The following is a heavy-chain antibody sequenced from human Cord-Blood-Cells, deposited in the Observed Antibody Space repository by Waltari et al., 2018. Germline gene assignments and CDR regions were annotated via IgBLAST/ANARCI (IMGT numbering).Heavy chain of an antibody. Sequence: AYAASVKGRFTISRDDSKNTAYLQMNSLKTEDTAVYYCTRHIELSLMYSSSWYYYYGMDVWGQGTTVTVSS. D-gene: IGHD6-13*01. CDR3: TRHIELSLMYSSSWYYYYGMDV. V-gene: IGHV3-73*01. J-gene: IGHJ6*02.